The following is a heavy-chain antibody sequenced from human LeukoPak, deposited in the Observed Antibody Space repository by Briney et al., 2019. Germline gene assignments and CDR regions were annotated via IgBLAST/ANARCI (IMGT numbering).Heavy chain of an antibody. CDR3: ASGSYSDYDGDAFDI. J-gene: IGHJ3*02. Sequence: PGGSLRLSCAASGFTFSGSAMHWVRQASGKGLEWVGRIRSKANSYATAYAASVKGRFTISRDNAKNTLYLQMNTLRAEDTAGYYCASGSYSDYDGDAFDIWGQGTMVTVSS. CDR2: IRSKANSYAT. V-gene: IGHV3-73*01. D-gene: IGHD5-12*01. CDR1: GFTFSGSA.